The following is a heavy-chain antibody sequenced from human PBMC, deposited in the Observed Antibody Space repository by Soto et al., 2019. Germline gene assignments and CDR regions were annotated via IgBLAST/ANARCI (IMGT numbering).Heavy chain of an antibody. Sequence: GESLKISCKGSGYSFTSYWISWVRQMPGKGLEWMGRIDPSDSYTNYSPSFQGHVTISADKSISTAYLQWGSLKASDTAMYYCARRSIAAAGINYYGMDVWGQGTTVTVSS. CDR1: GYSFTSYW. D-gene: IGHD6-13*01. CDR3: ARRSIAAAGINYYGMDV. J-gene: IGHJ6*02. V-gene: IGHV5-10-1*01. CDR2: IDPSDSYT.